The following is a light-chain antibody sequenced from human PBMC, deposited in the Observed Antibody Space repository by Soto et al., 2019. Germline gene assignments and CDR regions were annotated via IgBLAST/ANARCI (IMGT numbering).Light chain of an antibody. J-gene: IGKJ1*01. V-gene: IGKV3-20*01. CDR3: QQYGSSPWT. CDR1: QSVSSSY. Sequence: EIVLTQSPGTLSLSPGERATLSCRASQSVSSSYLAGYQQKPGQAPRLLIYGASSRATGIPDRFSGSGSGTDFTLTISRLEPDDFAVYYCQQYGSSPWTFGQGTKVESK. CDR2: GAS.